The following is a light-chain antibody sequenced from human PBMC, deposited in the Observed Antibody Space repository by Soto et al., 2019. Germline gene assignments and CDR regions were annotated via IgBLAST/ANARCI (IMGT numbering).Light chain of an antibody. V-gene: IGKV1-5*01. Sequence: DIPMTQSPSTLSASVGDRVTITCRASQTISSGLAWYQQKPGKAPKVLIYDASTLESGVPSRFSGRGSGTEFTLTISSLQPDDFATYYCQQYKSYKTFGQGTKVDIK. J-gene: IGKJ1*01. CDR3: QQYKSYKT. CDR1: QTISSG. CDR2: DAS.